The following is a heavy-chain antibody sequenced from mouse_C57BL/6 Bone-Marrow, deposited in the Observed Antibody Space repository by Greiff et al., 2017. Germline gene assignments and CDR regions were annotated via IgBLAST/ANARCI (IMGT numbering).Heavy chain of an antibody. D-gene: IGHD1-1*01. J-gene: IGHJ3*01. CDR2: FHPYNDDT. CDR1: GYTFTTYP. V-gene: IGHV1-47*01. CDR3: ARGYYGSSPWFAY. Sequence: QVQLKQSGAELVKPGASVKMSCKASGYTFTTYPIEWMKQNHGKSLEWIGNFHPYNDDTKYNEKLKGKATLTVEKSSSTVYLELSRLTSDDSAVYYCARGYYGSSPWFAYWGQGTLVTVSA.